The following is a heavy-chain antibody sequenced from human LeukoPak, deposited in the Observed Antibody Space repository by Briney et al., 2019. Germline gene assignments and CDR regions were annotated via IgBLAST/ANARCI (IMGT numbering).Heavy chain of an antibody. J-gene: IGHJ4*02. CDR2: IGSTDDSI. CDR3: ASSRRDHNSDWPYFDY. CDR1: GFTFSSYE. V-gene: IGHV3-48*03. D-gene: IGHD6-19*01. Sequence: GGSLRLSCAASGFTFSSYEMNWVRQAPGKGLEWVSYIGSTDDSIYYADSVKGRVSISRDNAKNSLYLQMNSLSAEDAAVYYCASSRRDHNSDWPYFDYWGQGTLVTVSS.